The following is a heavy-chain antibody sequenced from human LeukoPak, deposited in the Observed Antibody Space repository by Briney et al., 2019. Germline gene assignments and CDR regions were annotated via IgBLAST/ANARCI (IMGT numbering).Heavy chain of an antibody. CDR3: ARVIAAAGTGHSSPSDAFDI. D-gene: IGHD6-13*01. CDR1: GYSISSGYY. Sequence: PSETLSLTCTVSGYSISSGYYWGWIRQPPGKGLEWIGGIYHSGSAYYNPSLKSRVTISVDTSKNQCSLKLSSVTAADTAVYYCARVIAAAGTGHSSPSDAFDIWGQGTMVTVSS. J-gene: IGHJ3*02. CDR2: IYHSGSA. V-gene: IGHV4-38-2*02.